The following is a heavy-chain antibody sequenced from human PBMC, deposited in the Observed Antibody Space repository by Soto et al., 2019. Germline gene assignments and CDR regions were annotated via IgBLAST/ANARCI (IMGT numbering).Heavy chain of an antibody. J-gene: IGHJ6*03. CDR2: ISSSSSYK. CDR3: AKYSGYDFSYYYYMDV. D-gene: IGHD5-12*01. V-gene: IGHV3-21*01. Sequence: EVQLVESGGGLVKPGGSLRLSCAASGFTFSSYSMNWVRQAPGKGLEWVSSISSSSSYKYYADSVKGRFTISRDNAKNSLYLQMNSLRAEDTAVYYCAKYSGYDFSYYYYMDVWGKGTTVTVSS. CDR1: GFTFSSYS.